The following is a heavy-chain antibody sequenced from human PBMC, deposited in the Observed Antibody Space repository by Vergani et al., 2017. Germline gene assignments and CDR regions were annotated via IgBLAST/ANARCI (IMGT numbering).Heavy chain of an antibody. V-gene: IGHV1-18*01. Sequence: QSQLVQSGDEVKKPGASVKVSCKTSGYSFINYGISRVRQAPGQGLEWLGRVSPYNGNTNYEQKIQGRVTMTTDTSTRTAYMQLRSLTFDDTAVYYGAREGFYDSIRGTYHPPSYYGMGVWGQGTKVAVAS. CDR1: GYSFINYG. CDR3: AREGFYDSIRGTYHPPSYYGMGV. J-gene: IGHJ6*02. D-gene: IGHD3-22*01. CDR2: VSPYNGNT.